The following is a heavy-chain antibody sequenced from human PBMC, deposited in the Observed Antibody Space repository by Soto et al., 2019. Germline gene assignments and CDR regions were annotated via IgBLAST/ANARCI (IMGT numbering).Heavy chain of an antibody. D-gene: IGHD2-2*02. CDR3: ATGYPHTPYYYYGMDV. CDR2: FDPEDGET. Sequence: ASVKVSCKVSGYTLTELSVHWVRQAPGKGLEWMGGFDPEDGETIYAQKFQGRVTMTEDTSTDTAYMELSSLRSEDTAVYYCATGYPHTPYYYYGMDVWGQGTTVTVSS. J-gene: IGHJ6*02. V-gene: IGHV1-24*01. CDR1: GYTLTELS.